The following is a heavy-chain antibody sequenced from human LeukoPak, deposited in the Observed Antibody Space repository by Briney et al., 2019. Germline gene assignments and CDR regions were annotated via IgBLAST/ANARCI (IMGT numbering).Heavy chain of an antibody. Sequence: SGGSLRLSCAASGFTFSSYGMHWVRQAPGKGLEWVAFILNDGSKTYYADSVKGRFAISRDNSKNTLYLQMNSLRDDDTAVYYCAEWELLPTADYWGQGTLVTVSS. V-gene: IGHV3-30*02. D-gene: IGHD1-26*01. CDR1: GFTFSSYG. CDR2: ILNDGSKT. J-gene: IGHJ4*02. CDR3: AEWELLPTADY.